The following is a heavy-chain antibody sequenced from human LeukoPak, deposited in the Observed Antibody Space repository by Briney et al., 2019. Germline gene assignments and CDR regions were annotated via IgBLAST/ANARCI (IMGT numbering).Heavy chain of an antibody. Sequence: GGSLRLSCVGSGFTFSDFTINWVRQAPGKGLEWVSCISSSSSSYIYYADSVKGRFTISRDNAKNSLYLQMNSLRAEDTAVYYCAELGITMIGGVWGKGTTVTISS. CDR2: ISSSSSSYI. J-gene: IGHJ6*04. CDR3: AELGITMIGGV. V-gene: IGHV3-21*05. D-gene: IGHD3-10*02. CDR1: GFTFSDFT.